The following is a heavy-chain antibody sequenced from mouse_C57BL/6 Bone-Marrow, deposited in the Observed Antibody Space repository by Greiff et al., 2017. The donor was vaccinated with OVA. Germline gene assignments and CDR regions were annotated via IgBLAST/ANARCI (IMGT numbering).Heavy chain of an antibody. V-gene: IGHV1-55*01. CDR3: ARRGSGYVWFAY. J-gene: IGHJ3*01. CDR2: IYPGSGST. CDR1: GYTFTSYW. Sequence: VKLQQPGAELVKPGASVKMSCKASGYTFTSYWITWVKQRPGQGLEWIGDIYPGSGSTNYNEKFKSKATLTVDTSSSTAYMQLSSLTSEDSAVYYCARRGSGYVWFAYWGQGTLVTVSA. D-gene: IGHD3-2*02.